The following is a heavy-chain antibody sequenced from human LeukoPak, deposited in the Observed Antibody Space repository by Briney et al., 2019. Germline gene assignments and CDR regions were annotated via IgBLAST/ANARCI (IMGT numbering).Heavy chain of an antibody. CDR2: ISNSGSTI. J-gene: IGHJ6*02. D-gene: IGHD3-10*01. Sequence: PGGSLRLSCAASGFTFSDYYMSWIRQAPGKGLEWVSYISNSGSTIYYADSVNGRFTISRDNAKNSLFLQMNSLRAEDTAVYYCARDGLLWFRELYSIEFYYHYGMDVWGQGTTVTVSS. CDR1: GFTFSDYY. CDR3: ARDGLLWFRELYSIEFYYHYGMDV. V-gene: IGHV3-11*01.